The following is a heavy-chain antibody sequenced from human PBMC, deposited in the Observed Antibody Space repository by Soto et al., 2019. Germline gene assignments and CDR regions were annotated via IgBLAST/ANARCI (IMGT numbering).Heavy chain of an antibody. CDR3: AAGYLYHTHFDF. Sequence: PGGSLRLSCAASGFTFSDYYMSWIRQAPGKGLEWISYITSSGTTIYYAASVKGRFTISRDNAKNSLYLEMDSLRAEDTAVYYCAAGYLYHTHFDFWGQGTLVTVSS. J-gene: IGHJ4*02. D-gene: IGHD5-18*01. CDR2: ITSSGTTI. CDR1: GFTFSDYY. V-gene: IGHV3-11*01.